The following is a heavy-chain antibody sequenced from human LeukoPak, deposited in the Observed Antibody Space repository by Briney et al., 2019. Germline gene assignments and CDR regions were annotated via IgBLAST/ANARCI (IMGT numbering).Heavy chain of an antibody. CDR3: ASAIVTTFPYYYYYMDV. CDR1: GYTFTSYD. J-gene: IGHJ6*03. CDR2: MNPNSGNT. Sequence: ASVKVSCKASGYTFTSYDINWVRQATGQGLEWMGWMNPNSGNTGYAQKFQGRVTMTRNTSISTAYMELSSLRSEDTAVYYCASAIVTTFPYYYYYMDVWGKGTTVTVSS. V-gene: IGHV1-8*01. D-gene: IGHD3-16*01.